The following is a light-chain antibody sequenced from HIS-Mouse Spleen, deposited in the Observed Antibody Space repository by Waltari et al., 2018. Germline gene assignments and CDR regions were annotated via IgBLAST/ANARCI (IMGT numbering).Light chain of an antibody. J-gene: IGLJ2*01. CDR3: YSTDSSGNHRV. CDR1: ALPTKY. V-gene: IGLV3-10*01. Sequence: SYELTQPPSVSVSPGHTARITCPGDALPTKYAYRYQQKSGQAPVLVIDEDSKRPSGIPARFSGSSSGTMATLTISGAQVEDEADYYCYSTDSSGNHRVFGGGTKLTVL. CDR2: EDS.